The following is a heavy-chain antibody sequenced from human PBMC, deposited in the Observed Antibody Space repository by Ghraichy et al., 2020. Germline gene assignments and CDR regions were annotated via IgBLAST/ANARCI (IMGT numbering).Heavy chain of an antibody. V-gene: IGHV4-39*02. J-gene: IGHJ4*02. D-gene: IGHD3-3*01. CDR1: GGSIRNSSYY. Sequence: SETLSLTCSVSGGSIRNSSYYWGWVRQPPGKGLEWVGSIYYTGSTYYRPSLKSRVTISIDTFKNHFSLKLTSVTAADTVVYYCARSHYDFWSGYSNFDFWGQGTLVSVSS. CDR3: ARSHYDFWSGYSNFDF. CDR2: IYYTGST.